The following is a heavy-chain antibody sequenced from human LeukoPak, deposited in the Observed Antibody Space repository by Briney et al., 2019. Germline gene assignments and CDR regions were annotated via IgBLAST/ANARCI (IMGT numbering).Heavy chain of an antibody. D-gene: IGHD3-22*01. J-gene: IGHJ3*02. CDR1: GDSVSSNSAA. V-gene: IGHV6-1*01. CDR2: TYYRSKWYN. Sequence: SQTHSLTCAISGDSVSSNSAAWNWIRQSPSRGLEWLGRTYYRSKWYNDYAVSVKSRITINPDTSKNQFSLQLNSVTPEDTAVYYCARGLYYYDSSGYYAFDIWGQGTMVTVSS. CDR3: ARGLYYYDSSGYYAFDI.